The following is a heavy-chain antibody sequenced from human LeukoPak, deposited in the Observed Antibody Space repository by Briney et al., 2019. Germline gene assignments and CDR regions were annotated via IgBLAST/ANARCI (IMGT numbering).Heavy chain of an antibody. V-gene: IGHV4-4*02. Sequence: SETLSLTCAVSGGSISSSNWWSWVRQPPEKGLEWIGEIFHRGSTNYNPSLKSRVAILVDKSKNQFSLKLTSVTAADTAVYYCARTTEGGYTYGYFYYYYMDVWGKGTTVTISS. D-gene: IGHD5-18*01. CDR2: IFHRGST. CDR1: GGSISSSNW. CDR3: ARTTEGGYTYGYFYYYYMDV. J-gene: IGHJ6*03.